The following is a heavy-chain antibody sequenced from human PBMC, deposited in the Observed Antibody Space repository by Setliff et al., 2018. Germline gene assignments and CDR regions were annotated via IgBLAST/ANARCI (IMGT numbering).Heavy chain of an antibody. J-gene: IGHJ4*02. D-gene: IGHD3-10*01. CDR3: ARHEFVGGYYGSVTYRHFDY. CDR2: IYYSGTA. V-gene: IGHV4-39*01. Sequence: SCTVSGASISSSRDYWGWIRQPPGKGLEWIGSIYYSGTAYYNPSLKSRVTISVDTSKNQFSLQVTSLAATDTALYFCARHEFVGGYYGSVTYRHFDYWGQGILVTVSS. CDR1: GASISSSRDY.